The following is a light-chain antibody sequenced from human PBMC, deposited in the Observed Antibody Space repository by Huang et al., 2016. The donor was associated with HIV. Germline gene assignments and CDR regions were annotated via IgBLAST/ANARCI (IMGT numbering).Light chain of an antibody. Sequence: DIVMTQSPDSLAVSLGERATINCKSSQSVLDNSNNKNCLAWFQQKPGQSPKLLIYWASSRESGVPDRFSGSGSGTEFTLTISSLQAEDVAVYYCHQYYNTPYTFGQGTKLEIK. CDR3: HQYYNTPYT. V-gene: IGKV4-1*01. CDR2: WAS. CDR1: QSVLDNSNNKNC. J-gene: IGKJ2*01.